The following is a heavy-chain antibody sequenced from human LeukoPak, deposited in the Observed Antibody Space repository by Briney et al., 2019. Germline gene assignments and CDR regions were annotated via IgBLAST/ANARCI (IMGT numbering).Heavy chain of an antibody. D-gene: IGHD6-19*01. CDR2: ISYHGET. CDR1: AGYFSGFY. CDR3: AKGNVDHYLTVADDFYYYMDV. Sequence: PSETLSLTCSVYAGYFSGFYWAWVRQAPGKGLEWIGEISYHGETRYNPSLKTRVTIEVDRSKNEISLNLSTLTAADTAVYYCAKGNVDHYLTVADDFYYYMDVWGKGTTIIVSS. V-gene: IGHV4-34*01. J-gene: IGHJ6*03.